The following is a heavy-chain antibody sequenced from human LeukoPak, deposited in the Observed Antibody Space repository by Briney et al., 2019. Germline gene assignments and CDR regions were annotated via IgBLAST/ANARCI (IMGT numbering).Heavy chain of an antibody. J-gene: IGHJ4*02. CDR1: GFTFSSYA. D-gene: IGHD6-13*01. Sequence: GRSLRLSCAASGFTFSSYAMHWVRQAPGKGLEWVAVISYDGSNKYYADSVKGRFTISRDNSKNMLYLQMNSLRAEDTAVYYCARGHSSSWYFDYWGQGTLVTVSS. CDR3: ARGHSSSWYFDY. CDR2: ISYDGSNK. V-gene: IGHV3-30*01.